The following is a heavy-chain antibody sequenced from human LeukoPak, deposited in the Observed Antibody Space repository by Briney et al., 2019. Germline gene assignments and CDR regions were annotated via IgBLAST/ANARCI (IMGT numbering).Heavy chain of an antibody. Sequence: SETLSLTCTISGGSISSNYWSWIRQPPGKGLEWIGYCHYSGNTNYNPSLKSRATISVDMSKNQFSLTLNSVTAADTAVYYCARSASSTSRSAFDIWGQGTRVTASS. CDR2: CHYSGNT. J-gene: IGHJ3*02. CDR1: GGSISSNY. CDR3: ARSASSTSRSAFDI. V-gene: IGHV4-59*13.